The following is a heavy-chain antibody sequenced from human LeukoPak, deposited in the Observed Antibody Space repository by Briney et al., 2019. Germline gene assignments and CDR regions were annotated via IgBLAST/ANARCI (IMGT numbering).Heavy chain of an antibody. V-gene: IGHV3-21*01. CDR1: GFTFSIYS. D-gene: IGHD3-10*01. Sequence: GGSLRLSCATSGFTFSIYSMNWIHQAPGKGLEWVASISDSSVHILYADSVKGRFTMSRDNAKNSLYLQMDSLRVEDTAVYYCARDSSPTSSYGSGSYVFLGDWGQGTQVTVSS. CDR2: ISDSSVHI. J-gene: IGHJ4*02. CDR3: ARDSSPTSSYGSGSYVFLGD.